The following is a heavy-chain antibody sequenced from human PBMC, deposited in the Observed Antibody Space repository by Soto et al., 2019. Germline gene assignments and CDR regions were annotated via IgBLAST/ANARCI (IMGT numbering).Heavy chain of an antibody. D-gene: IGHD3-16*01. V-gene: IGHV4-39*01. Sequence: SETLSLTCTVSGGSIDISSHYWGWIRQSPGKGLEWIGSIYYRGATYHNPSLKSRVTISVDTPNNQFSLRLSLVTAADSAVYYCARVAATLGQVWMDVSGQGTTVTVSS. J-gene: IGHJ6*02. CDR2: IYYRGAT. CDR3: ARVAATLGQVWMDV. CDR1: GGSIDISSHY.